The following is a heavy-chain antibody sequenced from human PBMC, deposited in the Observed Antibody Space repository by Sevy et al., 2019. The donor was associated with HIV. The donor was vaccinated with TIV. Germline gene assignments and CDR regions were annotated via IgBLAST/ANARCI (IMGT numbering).Heavy chain of an antibody. J-gene: IGHJ4*02. CDR1: GFTVSSNY. CDR3: ARASLKSNGPDY. D-gene: IGHD2-8*01. Sequence: GGSLRLSCAASGFTVSSNYMSWVRQAPGKGLEWVSAIYSGGNTYYGDSVKGRFTISRDNSKNTLYLQMNSLRVEDTAMYYCARASLKSNGPDYWGQGTLVTVSS. V-gene: IGHV3-53*01. CDR2: IYSGGNT.